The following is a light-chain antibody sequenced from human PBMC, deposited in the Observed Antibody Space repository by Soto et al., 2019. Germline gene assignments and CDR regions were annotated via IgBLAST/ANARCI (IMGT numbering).Light chain of an antibody. CDR1: SNDVGPYKY. CDR2: AVN. CDR3: SSYASGNIYV. Sequence: QSALTQPPSASRSPGQSVTISFTGTSNDVGPYKYVSWYQQHPGKAPKLIIYAVNQRPSGVPDRFSGSKSGNTASLTVSGLQAEDEADYYCSSYASGNIYVFGTGTKVTVL. J-gene: IGLJ1*01. V-gene: IGLV2-8*01.